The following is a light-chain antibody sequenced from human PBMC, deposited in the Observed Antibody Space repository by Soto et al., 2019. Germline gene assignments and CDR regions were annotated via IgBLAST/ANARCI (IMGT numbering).Light chain of an antibody. CDR3: QQRSNWLT. Sequence: EIVLIQSPATLSLSPGERATLSCRASQSISSALAWYQQRPGQAPRLLIYDASDRADGIPARFSGTRSGTDFTLTISSLEPEDFAVYYCQQRSNWLTFGGGTRVDI. CDR2: DAS. V-gene: IGKV3-11*01. J-gene: IGKJ4*01. CDR1: QSISSA.